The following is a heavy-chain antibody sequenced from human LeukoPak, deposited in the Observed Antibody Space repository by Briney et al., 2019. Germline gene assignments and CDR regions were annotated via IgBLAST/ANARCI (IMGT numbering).Heavy chain of an antibody. CDR3: AKDQVRYYYGSGASSFDY. CDR2: ISGSGGST. CDR1: GFTFSSYG. V-gene: IGHV3-23*01. J-gene: IGHJ4*02. Sequence: GGSLRLSCAASGFTFSSYGMSWVRQAPGKGLEWVSAISGSGGSTYYADSVKGRFTISRDNSKNTLYLQMNSLRAEDTAVYYCAKDQVRYYYGSGASSFDYWGQGTLVTVSS. D-gene: IGHD3-10*01.